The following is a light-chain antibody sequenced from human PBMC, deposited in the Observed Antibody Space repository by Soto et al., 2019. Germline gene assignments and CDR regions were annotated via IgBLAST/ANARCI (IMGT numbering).Light chain of an antibody. CDR3: SSYTSSNTLK. Sequence: QSALTQPASVSGSPRQSITISCTGASSDVGGYNYVSWYQQHPGKAPKLLIYEVSNRPSGVSNRFSGSKSGNTASLTISGLQAEDEADYYCSSYTSSNTLKFGGGTKLTVL. CDR1: SSDVGGYNY. CDR2: EVS. J-gene: IGLJ2*01. V-gene: IGLV2-14*01.